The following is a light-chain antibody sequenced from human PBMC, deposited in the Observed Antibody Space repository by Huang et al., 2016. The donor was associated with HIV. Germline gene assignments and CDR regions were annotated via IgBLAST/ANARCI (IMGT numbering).Light chain of an antibody. CDR2: SAS. V-gene: IGKV1-39*01. J-gene: IGKJ5*01. Sequence: DILLTQSPSSLSASVGDRVTITCRASQNINNYLNWYQQKPGKAPNLLIHSASTLQTGGPSRFIGSGSGTDFTLTVNSLQPEDSATYYCQQGYSALITFGQGTRL. CDR1: QNINNY. CDR3: QQGYSALIT.